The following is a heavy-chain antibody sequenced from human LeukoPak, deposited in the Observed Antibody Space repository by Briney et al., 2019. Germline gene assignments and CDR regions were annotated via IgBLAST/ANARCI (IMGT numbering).Heavy chain of an antibody. CDR1: GFTFGSFG. V-gene: IGHV3-30*02. CDR3: ARDGYYDILTAEGAFDI. CDR2: IRSDGRNT. J-gene: IGHJ3*02. D-gene: IGHD3-9*01. Sequence: PGESLRLSCATSGFTFGSFGIHWVRQAPGKGLEWVAFIRSDGRNTYYADSVKGRFTISRDNSKDTLYLQMNNLRAEDTAVYYCARDGYYDILTAEGAFDIWGQGTMVTVSS.